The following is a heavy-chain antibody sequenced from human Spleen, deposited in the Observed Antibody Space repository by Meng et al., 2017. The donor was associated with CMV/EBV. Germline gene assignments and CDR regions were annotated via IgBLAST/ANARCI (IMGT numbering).Heavy chain of an antibody. CDR1: GCTFRDYY. D-gene: IGHD2-2*02. CDR3: ARDPIFCSSTSCYTDY. J-gene: IGHJ4*02. CDR2: ISSSGGTI. V-gene: IGHV3-11*04. Sequence: SGCTFRDYYRSWIRQAPGKGLEWVTYISSSGGTIYYADSVKGRFTISRDNAKNSLYLQMNSLRAEDTAVYYCARDPIFCSSTSCYTDYWGQGTLVTVSS.